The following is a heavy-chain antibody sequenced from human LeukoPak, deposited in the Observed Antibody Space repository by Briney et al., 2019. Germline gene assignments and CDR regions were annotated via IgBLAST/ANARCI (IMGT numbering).Heavy chain of an antibody. CDR2: IKSKTDGGTT. Sequence: SGGSLRLSCAASGFTFSNAWMSWVRQAPGKGLEWVGRIKSKTDGGTTDYAAPVKGRFTISRDDSKNTLYLQMNSLKTEDTAVYYCTTGGAYDYVWGSPQPFDYWGQGTLVTVSS. CDR1: GFTFSNAW. V-gene: IGHV3-15*01. D-gene: IGHD3-16*01. J-gene: IGHJ4*02. CDR3: TTGGAYDYVWGSPQPFDY.